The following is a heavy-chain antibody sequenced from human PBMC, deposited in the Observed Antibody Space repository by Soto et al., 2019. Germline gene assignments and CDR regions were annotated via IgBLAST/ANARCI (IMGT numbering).Heavy chain of an antibody. CDR3: AREASAVVSLDY. CDR2: INPNSGDT. Sequence: ASVKVSCKASGYIFTAYSMHWVRQAPGQGLEWLGWINPNSGDTIYAQKFQDRVTMTCDTSVSTAYLELSSLSSDDTALYYCAREASAVVSLDYWDQGTLVTVSS. V-gene: IGHV1-2*02. J-gene: IGHJ4*02. D-gene: IGHD2-15*01. CDR1: GYIFTAYS.